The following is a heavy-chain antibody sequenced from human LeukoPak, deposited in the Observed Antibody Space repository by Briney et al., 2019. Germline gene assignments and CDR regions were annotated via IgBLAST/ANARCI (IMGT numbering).Heavy chain of an antibody. CDR3: ARRGVDGALDY. V-gene: IGHV3-7*01. CDR2: IQENGNEK. CDR1: GFSFSDYW. J-gene: IGHJ4*02. D-gene: IGHD5-24*01. Sequence: GGSLRLSCAASGFSFSDYWMSWVRQAPGKGLEWVANIQENGNEKSYVDSVKGRFTISRDNAKNSLYLQMNSLRAEDTAVYYCARRGVDGALDYWGQGTLVTVSS.